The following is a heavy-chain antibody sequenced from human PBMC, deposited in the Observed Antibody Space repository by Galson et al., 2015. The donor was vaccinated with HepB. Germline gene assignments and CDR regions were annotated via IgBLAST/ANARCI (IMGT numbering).Heavy chain of an antibody. CDR2: ISYDGSNK. V-gene: IGHV3-30*04. Sequence: SLRLSCAASGFTFSSYAMHWVRQAPGKGLEWVAVISYDGSNKYYADSVKGRFTISRDNPKNTLYLQMNSLRAEDTAVYYCAKDHLGGDSSDMRYYYYYGMDVWGQGTTVTVSS. J-gene: IGHJ6*02. CDR3: AKDHLGGDSSDMRYYYYYGMDV. D-gene: IGHD3-22*01. CDR1: GFTFSSYA.